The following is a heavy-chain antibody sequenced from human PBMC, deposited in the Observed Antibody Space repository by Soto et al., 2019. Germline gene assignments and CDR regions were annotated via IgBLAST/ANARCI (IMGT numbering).Heavy chain of an antibody. Sequence: ASVKVSCKASGYTFTSYAMHWVRQAPGQRLEWMGWINAGNGNTKYSQKFQGRVTITRDTSASTAYMELRSLRSDDTAVYYCARFSSTFAFDIWGQGTMVTVSS. D-gene: IGHD3-16*01. CDR3: ARFSSTFAFDI. CDR1: GYTFTSYA. CDR2: INAGNGNT. J-gene: IGHJ3*02. V-gene: IGHV1-3*01.